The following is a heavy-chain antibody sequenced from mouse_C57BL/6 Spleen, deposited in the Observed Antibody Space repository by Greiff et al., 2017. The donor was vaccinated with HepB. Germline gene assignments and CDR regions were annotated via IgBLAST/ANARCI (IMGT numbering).Heavy chain of an antibody. D-gene: IGHD2-5*01. J-gene: IGHJ2*01. V-gene: IGHV1-55*01. Sequence: VQLQQPGAELVKPGASVKMSCKASGYTFTSYWITWVKQRPGQGLEWIGDIYPGSGSTNYNEKFKSKATLTVDTSSSTAYMQLSSLTSEDSAVYYCARRRDYSTPYFDYWGQGTTLTVSS. CDR3: ARRRDYSTPYFDY. CDR1: GYTFTSYW. CDR2: IYPGSGST.